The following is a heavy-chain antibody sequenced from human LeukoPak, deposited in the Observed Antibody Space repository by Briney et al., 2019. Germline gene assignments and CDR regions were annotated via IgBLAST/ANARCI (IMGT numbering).Heavy chain of an antibody. V-gene: IGHV4-38-2*02. CDR1: GYSISSGYY. CDR2: IYHSGST. Sequence: SETLSLTCTVSGYSISSGYYWGWIRQPPGKGLEWIGSIYHSGSTYYNPSLKSRVTISVDTSKNQFSLKLSSVTAADTAVYYCARDYPPRSGSYKYYYYYMDVWGKGTTVTVSS. D-gene: IGHD1-26*01. CDR3: ARDYPPRSGSYKYYYYYMDV. J-gene: IGHJ6*03.